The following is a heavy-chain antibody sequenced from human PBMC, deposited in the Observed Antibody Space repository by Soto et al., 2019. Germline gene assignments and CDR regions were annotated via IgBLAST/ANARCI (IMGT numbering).Heavy chain of an antibody. CDR1: GYSFTSYW. V-gene: IGHV5-51*01. CDR3: AREFYDSSGYSDYFDY. D-gene: IGHD3-22*01. J-gene: IGHJ4*02. Sequence: GESLKISCKGSGYSFTSYWIGWVRQMPGKGLEWMGIIYPGDSDTRYSPSFQGQVTISADKSISTAYLQWSSLKASDTAMYYCAREFYDSSGYSDYFDYWGQGTLVTVSS. CDR2: IYPGDSDT.